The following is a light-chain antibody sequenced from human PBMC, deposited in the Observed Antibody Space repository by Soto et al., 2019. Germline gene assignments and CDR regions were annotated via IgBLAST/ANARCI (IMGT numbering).Light chain of an antibody. CDR3: QHYRTS. J-gene: IGKJ4*01. CDR1: QSVSSSY. V-gene: IGKV3-20*01. CDR2: GAS. Sequence: EIVLTQSPGTLSLSPGERATLSCRASQSVSSSYLAWYQQKPGQPPRLLIYGASSRATGIPDRFSGSGSRTDFTLTITRLEPEDFAVYYCQHYRTSFGGGTKVEIK.